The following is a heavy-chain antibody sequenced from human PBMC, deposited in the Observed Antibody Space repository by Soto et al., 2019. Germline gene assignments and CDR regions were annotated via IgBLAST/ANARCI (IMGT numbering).Heavy chain of an antibody. CDR1: GFTFSSYG. V-gene: IGHV3-33*01. J-gene: IGHJ4*02. D-gene: IGHD3-10*01. CDR3: ARDIGMVRGVIRGSDY. Sequence: GGSLRLSCAASGFTFSSYGMHWVRQAPGKGLEWVAVIWYDGSNKYYADSVKGRFTISRDNSKNTLYLQMNSLRAEDTAVYYCARDIGMVRGVIRGSDYWGQGTLVTVSS. CDR2: IWYDGSNK.